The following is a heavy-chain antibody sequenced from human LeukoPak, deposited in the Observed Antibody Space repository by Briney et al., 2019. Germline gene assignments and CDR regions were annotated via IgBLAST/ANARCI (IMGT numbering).Heavy chain of an antibody. CDR1: GFTFSTYW. Sequence: GGSLRLSCAASGFTFSTYWMAWVRQAPGKGLEWVANIKGDESARHQADSVKGRFTISRDNAQNSVYLQMSSLRGEATAVYYCARDVLGSLDYWGQGTLVTVSS. CDR2: IKGDESAR. CDR3: ARDVLGSLDY. D-gene: IGHD1-26*01. J-gene: IGHJ4*02. V-gene: IGHV3-7*01.